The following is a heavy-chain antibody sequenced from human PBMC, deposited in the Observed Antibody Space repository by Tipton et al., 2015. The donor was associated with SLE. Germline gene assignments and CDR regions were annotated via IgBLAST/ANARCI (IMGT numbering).Heavy chain of an antibody. CDR2: VYHSGST. Sequence: TLSLTCTVSGGSIRTSSNFWAWIRQPPGKRPEWIGNVYHSGSTYYNPSLNNGVSISVDTSNNQFSLKLTSVTAADTAVYYCARARVYVSGSFPYYYYMDVWGKGTTVTVS. J-gene: IGHJ6*03. CDR1: GGSIRTSSNF. CDR3: ARARVYVSGSFPYYYYMDV. V-gene: IGHV4-39*07. D-gene: IGHD3-10*01.